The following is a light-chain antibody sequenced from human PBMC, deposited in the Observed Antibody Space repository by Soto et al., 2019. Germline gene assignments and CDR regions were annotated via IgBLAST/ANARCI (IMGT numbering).Light chain of an antibody. V-gene: IGKV3-20*01. CDR3: QQYVTSPYT. Sequence: DIVLTQSPDTLSLSPGERVILSCRTSQSISSSALAWYQQKPGQAPSLLIYGSSRRATGIPDRFSGSGSGTDFPLTISRLEPEDFAVYFCQQYVTSPYTFGQGTKLEI. CDR2: GSS. CDR1: QSISSSA. J-gene: IGKJ2*01.